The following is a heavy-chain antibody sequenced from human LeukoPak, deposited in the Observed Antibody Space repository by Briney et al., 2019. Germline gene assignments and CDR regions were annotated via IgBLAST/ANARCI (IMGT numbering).Heavy chain of an antibody. CDR2: INHSGST. D-gene: IGHD3-10*01. Sequence: SETLSLTCAVYGGSFSGYYWSWIRQPPGKGLGWIGEINHSGSTNYNPSLKSRVTISVDTSKNQFSLKLSSVTAADTAVYYCARGGFYGSGSYGAHYYYYMDVWGKGTTVTVSS. CDR3: ARGGFYGSGSYGAHYYYYMDV. V-gene: IGHV4-34*01. CDR1: GGSFSGYY. J-gene: IGHJ6*03.